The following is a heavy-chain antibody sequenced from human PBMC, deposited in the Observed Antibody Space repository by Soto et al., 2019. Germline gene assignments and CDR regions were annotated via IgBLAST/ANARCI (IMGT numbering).Heavy chain of an antibody. CDR2: IKSKTDGGTT. V-gene: IGHV3-15*01. D-gene: IGHD1-26*01. J-gene: IGHJ4*02. CDR3: STGGKAGATAY. CDR1: GFTFSNAW. Sequence: GGSLRLSCAASGFTFSNAWMSWVRQAPGKGLEWVGRIKSKTDGGTTDYAAPVKGRFTISRDDSENTLYLQINSLKTEYTAVYYCSTGGKAGATAYWGQGTLVTVSS.